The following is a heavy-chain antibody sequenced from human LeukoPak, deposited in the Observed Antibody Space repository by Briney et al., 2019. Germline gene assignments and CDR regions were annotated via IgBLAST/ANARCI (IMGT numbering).Heavy chain of an antibody. Sequence: QSGGSLRLSCATSGFTFSNYAMNWVRQAPGKGLEWVSVISAGAVSIYYADSVKGRFTISRDNSKNMLYLQMNSLRADDTAVYYCAKDLGGRVYYYYAMDVWGQGTTVTVSS. J-gene: IGHJ6*02. D-gene: IGHD1-26*01. CDR1: GFTFSNYA. V-gene: IGHV3-23*01. CDR3: AKDLGGRVYYYYAMDV. CDR2: ISAGAVSI.